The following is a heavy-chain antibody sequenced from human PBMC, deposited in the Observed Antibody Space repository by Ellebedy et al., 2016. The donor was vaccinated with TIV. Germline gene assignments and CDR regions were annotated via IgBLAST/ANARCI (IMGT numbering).Heavy chain of an antibody. V-gene: IGHV3-30-3*01. CDR1: GFTFSNYA. Sequence: LSLTCAASGFTFSNYAMHWVRQAPGKGLEWVALISYDGSNKYYADSVKGRFTITRDNAKNSLYLQMNSLRAEDTAVYYCARRLGSGSYYRGYYYYGMDVWGQGTTVTVSS. J-gene: IGHJ6*02. CDR3: ARRLGSGSYYRGYYYYGMDV. CDR2: ISYDGSNK. D-gene: IGHD3-10*01.